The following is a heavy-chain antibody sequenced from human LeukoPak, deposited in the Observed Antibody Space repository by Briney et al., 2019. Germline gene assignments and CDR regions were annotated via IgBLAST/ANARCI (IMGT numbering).Heavy chain of an antibody. CDR3: ARVRGSYADFDY. CDR2: IYYSGST. D-gene: IGHD1-26*01. J-gene: IGHJ4*02. V-gene: IGHV4-39*07. Sequence: SETLSLTCTVSGGSISSSSYYWGWIRQPPGKGLEWIGSIYYSGSTYYNPSLKSRVTISVDTSKNQFSLQLNSVTPEDTAVYYCARVRGSYADFDYWGQGTLVTVSS. CDR1: GGSISSSSYY.